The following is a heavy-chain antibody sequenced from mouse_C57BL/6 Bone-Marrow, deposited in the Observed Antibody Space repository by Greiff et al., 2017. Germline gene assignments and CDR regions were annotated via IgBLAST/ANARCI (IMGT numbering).Heavy chain of an antibody. J-gene: IGHJ2*01. Sequence: QVQLQQPGAELVKPGASVKLSCKASGYTFTSYWMHWVKQRPGRGLEWIGRIDPNSGGTKYNEKFKSKATLTVDKPSSTAYMQLSSLTSEDSAVYFGARDDFSNCLYYFDYWGQGTTLTVSS. V-gene: IGHV1-72*01. CDR3: ARDDFSNCLYYFDY. D-gene: IGHD2-5*01. CDR2: IDPNSGGT. CDR1: GYTFTSYW.